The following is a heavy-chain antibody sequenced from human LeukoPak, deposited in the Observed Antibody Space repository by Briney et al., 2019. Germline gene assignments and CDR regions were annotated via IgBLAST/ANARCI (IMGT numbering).Heavy chain of an antibody. Sequence: GGSLRLSCAASGFDFSTYAINWVRQAPGKGLEWVSSISTMSNYIFYGDSVKGRFTISRDNSKNTLYLQMNSLRAEDTAVYYCARDQDTCFQRSCYYFDYWGQGTLVTVSS. J-gene: IGHJ4*02. D-gene: IGHD6-13*01. CDR2: ISTMSNYI. CDR3: ARDQDTCFQRSCYYFDY. CDR1: GFDFSTYA. V-gene: IGHV3-21*01.